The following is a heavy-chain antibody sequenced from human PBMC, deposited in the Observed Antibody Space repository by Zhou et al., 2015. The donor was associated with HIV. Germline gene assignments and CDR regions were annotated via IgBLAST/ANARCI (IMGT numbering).Heavy chain of an antibody. V-gene: IGHV1-69*06. Sequence: QVQLVQSGAEVKKPGSSVKVSCKASGGTFIHFGFNWVRQAPGQGLEWMGGIIPIFHTPNYAQKFQGRVTFTADSSTTTAYMELSSLRSDDTAVYYCARGKLLWFGGSGHYVMDVWGQGTTVTVSS. D-gene: IGHD3-10*01. CDR3: ARGKLLWFGGSGHYVMDV. CDR1: GGTFIHFG. CDR2: IIPIFHTP. J-gene: IGHJ6*01.